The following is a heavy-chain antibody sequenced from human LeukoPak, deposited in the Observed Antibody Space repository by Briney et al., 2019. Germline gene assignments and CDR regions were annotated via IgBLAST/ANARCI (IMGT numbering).Heavy chain of an antibody. Sequence: PSETLSLTCAVYGGSFSGYYWSWIRQPPGKGLEWIGEINHSGSTNYNPSLKSRVTISVDTSKNQFSLKLSSATAADTAVYYCAREMYNAFDIWGQGTMVTVSS. CDR3: AREMYNAFDI. CDR2: INHSGST. V-gene: IGHV4-34*01. CDR1: GGSFSGYY. D-gene: IGHD1-14*01. J-gene: IGHJ3*02.